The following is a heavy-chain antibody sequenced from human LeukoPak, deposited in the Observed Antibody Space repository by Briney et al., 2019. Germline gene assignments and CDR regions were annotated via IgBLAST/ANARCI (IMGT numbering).Heavy chain of an antibody. V-gene: IGHV6-1*01. Sequence: SQTLSLTCAISGDSVSSNSAAWNWIRQSSSRGLEWLGRTYYRSKWYNDYAVSVKSRITINPDTSKNQFSLQLNSVTPEDTAVYYCARTAGRKNDAFDIWGQGTMVTVSS. CDR1: GDSVSSNSAA. CDR3: ARTAGRKNDAFDI. J-gene: IGHJ3*02. CDR2: TYYRSKWYN. D-gene: IGHD1-26*01.